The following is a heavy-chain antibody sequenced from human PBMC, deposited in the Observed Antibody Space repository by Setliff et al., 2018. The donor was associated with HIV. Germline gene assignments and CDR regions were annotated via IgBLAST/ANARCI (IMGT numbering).Heavy chain of an antibody. CDR3: ARDCRVGWVFTYGMGV. Sequence: PGGSLRLSCTAPGFNFMFFAMSWVRQAPGKGLEWVSGISGSNSRTDYVDSVKGRFTISRDNSKNTLFLQMNSLRPEDTAVYYCARDCRVGWVFTYGMGVWGQGTLVTVSS. V-gene: IGHV3-23*01. J-gene: IGHJ6*02. D-gene: IGHD6-13*01. CDR1: GFNFMFFA. CDR2: ISGSNSRT.